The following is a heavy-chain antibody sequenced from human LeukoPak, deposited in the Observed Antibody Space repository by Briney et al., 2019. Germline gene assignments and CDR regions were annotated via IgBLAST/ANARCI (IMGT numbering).Heavy chain of an antibody. J-gene: IGHJ4*02. CDR1: GFTVSSNY. CDR3: ARALLVRGVIVPDY. Sequence: PGGSLRLSCAASGFTVSSNYMSWVRQAPGKGLEWVSVIYSGGSTYYADSVKGRFTISRDNSKNTLYLQMNSLRAEDTAVYYCARALLVRGVIVPDYWGQGTLVTVSS. V-gene: IGHV3-66*01. D-gene: IGHD3-10*01. CDR2: IYSGGST.